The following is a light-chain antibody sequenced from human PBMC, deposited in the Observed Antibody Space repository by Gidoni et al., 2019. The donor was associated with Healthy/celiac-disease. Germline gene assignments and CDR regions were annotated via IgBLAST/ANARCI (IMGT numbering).Light chain of an antibody. CDR2: RNN. J-gene: IGLJ2*01. Sequence: SVLSPPPSASGPPGQRVTISCSGSSSNIGSNTVNWYQQRPGAAPKHLIYRNNQRPPGVPDRFAGSKSGTSASLAISGLQSEDEADYYCAAWDDSLNGVVFGGGTKLTVL. CDR3: AAWDDSLNGVV. V-gene: IGLV1-44*01. CDR1: SSNIGSNT.